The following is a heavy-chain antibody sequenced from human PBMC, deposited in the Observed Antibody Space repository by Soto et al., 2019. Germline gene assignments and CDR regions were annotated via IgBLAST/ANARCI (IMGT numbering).Heavy chain of an antibody. Sequence: GASGKVSCKASGFTFTSSAMQWVRQARGQRLEWIGWIVVGSGNTNYAQKFQERVTITRDMSTSTAYMELSSLRSEDTAVYYCAAGTAVGCSSTSCYCRRSYYYMDVWGKGTTVTVSS. CDR1: GFTFTSSA. CDR2: IVVGSGNT. V-gene: IGHV1-58*02. CDR3: AAGTAVGCSSTSCYCRRSYYYMDV. J-gene: IGHJ6*03. D-gene: IGHD2-2*01.